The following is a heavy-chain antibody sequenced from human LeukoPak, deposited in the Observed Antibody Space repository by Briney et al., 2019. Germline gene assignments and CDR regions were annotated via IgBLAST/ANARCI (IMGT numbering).Heavy chain of an antibody. J-gene: IGHJ6*02. CDR3: ARGLDSSGWYGGGGWYYYGMDV. V-gene: IGHV1-69*13. CDR1: GGTFSSYA. D-gene: IGHD6-19*01. Sequence: ASVKVSCKASGGTFSSYAISWVRQAPGQGLEWMGGIIPIFGTANYAQKFQGRVTITADESTSTAYMELSSLRAEDTAVYYCARGLDSSGWYGGGGWYYYGMDVWGQGTTVTVSS. CDR2: IIPIFGTA.